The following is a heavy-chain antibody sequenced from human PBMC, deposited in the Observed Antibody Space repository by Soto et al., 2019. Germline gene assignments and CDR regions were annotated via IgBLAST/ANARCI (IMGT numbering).Heavy chain of an antibody. V-gene: IGHV4-61*01. CDR3: ASGGIAAAGTLSY. CDR1: GASMRGYHFY. J-gene: IGHJ4*02. Sequence: SETLSLTCSVSGASMRGYHFYWSWLLQLAGKGLKRIEYIYYSGSTNYNPTLKSRVNISVNTSKNQFSLKLSAVTAADSAVYYCASGGIAAAGTLSYWGQGTLVTVSS. D-gene: IGHD6-13*01. CDR2: IYYSGST.